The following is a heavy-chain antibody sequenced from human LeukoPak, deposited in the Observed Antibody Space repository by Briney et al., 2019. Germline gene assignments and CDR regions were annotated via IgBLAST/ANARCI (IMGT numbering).Heavy chain of an antibody. D-gene: IGHD5-24*01. CDR3: ARDNSVRDEAWWFNP. CDR1: GFTFSSYS. V-gene: IGHV3-21*01. J-gene: IGHJ5*02. CDR2: ISSSSSYI. Sequence: GGSLRLSCAASGFTFSSYSMNWVRQAPGKGLEWVSSISSSSSYIYYADSVKGRFTISRGNAKNSLYLQMNSLRAEDTAVYYCARDNSVRDEAWWFNPWGQGTLVTVSS.